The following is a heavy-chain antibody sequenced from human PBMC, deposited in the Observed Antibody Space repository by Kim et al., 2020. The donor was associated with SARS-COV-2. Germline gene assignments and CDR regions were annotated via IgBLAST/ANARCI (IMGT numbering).Heavy chain of an antibody. CDR1: GGSFSGYY. J-gene: IGHJ5*02. D-gene: IGHD3-10*01. V-gene: IGHV4-34*01. Sequence: SETLSLTCAVYGGSFSGYYWSWIRQPPGKGLEWIGEINHSGSTNYNPSLKSRVTISVDTSKNQFSLKLSSVTAADTAVYYCARGPRTYYYGSGSYYWFDP. CDR3: ARGPRTYYYGSGSYYWFDP. CDR2: INHSGST.